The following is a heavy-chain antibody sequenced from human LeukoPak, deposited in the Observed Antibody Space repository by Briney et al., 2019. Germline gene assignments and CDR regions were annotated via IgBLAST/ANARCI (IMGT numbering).Heavy chain of an antibody. CDR3: ARAVAGDFDY. CDR2: IKQDGSEK. Sequence: PGGSLRLSGAASGLTFSSYWMSWVRQAPGKGLEWVANIKQDGSEKYYVDSVKGRFTISRDNAKNSLYLQMNSLRAEDTAVYYCARAVAGDFDYWGQGTLVTVSS. V-gene: IGHV3-7*04. CDR1: GLTFSSYW. D-gene: IGHD6-19*01. J-gene: IGHJ4*02.